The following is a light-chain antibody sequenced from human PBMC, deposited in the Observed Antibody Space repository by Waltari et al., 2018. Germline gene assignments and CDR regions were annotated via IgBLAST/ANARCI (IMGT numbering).Light chain of an antibody. CDR1: SSDLGRYNY. V-gene: IGLV2-14*01. CDR3: SSFTGSDTHV. CDR2: EVS. Sequence: QSVLTQPASVSGSPGQSITISCTGTSSDLGRYNYVSWYQQHPGKAPKLMIYEVSHRPSGVSNRFSGSKSGNTASLTISGLQAEDEADYYCSSFTGSDTHVFGTGTKVTVL. J-gene: IGLJ1*01.